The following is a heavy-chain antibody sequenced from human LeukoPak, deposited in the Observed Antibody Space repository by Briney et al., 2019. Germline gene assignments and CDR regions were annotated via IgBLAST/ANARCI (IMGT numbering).Heavy chain of an antibody. D-gene: IGHD3-16*01. CDR3: ARDGGFDY. V-gene: IGHV1-2*02. CDR2: INPNSGGS. Sequence: ASVKVSCKASGYTFTGYYMHWVRQAPGQGLEWMGWINPNSGGSNFAQKFQGRVTMTRDTSISTTYMELSRLTSDDTAVYFCARDGGFDYWGQGTLVTVSS. J-gene: IGHJ4*02. CDR1: GYTFTGYY.